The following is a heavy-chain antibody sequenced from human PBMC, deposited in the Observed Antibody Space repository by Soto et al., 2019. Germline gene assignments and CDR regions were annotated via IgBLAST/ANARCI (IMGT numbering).Heavy chain of an antibody. Sequence: QVQLVQSGAEVKKPESSVKVSCKAPGGTFSTYAISWVRQAPGQGLEWMGGIIPMFGTANYAQRFQDRVTITADESTNTVYMELSSLRSEDTAVYFCASGILLGLRRIIIGYSGWGQGTLVTVSS. D-gene: IGHD5-12*01. CDR3: ASGILLGLRRIIIGYSG. CDR1: GGTFSTYA. V-gene: IGHV1-69*01. CDR2: IIPMFGTA. J-gene: IGHJ4*02.